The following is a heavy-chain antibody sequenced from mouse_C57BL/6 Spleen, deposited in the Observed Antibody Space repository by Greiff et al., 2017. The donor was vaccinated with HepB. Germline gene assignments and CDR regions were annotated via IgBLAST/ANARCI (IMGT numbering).Heavy chain of an antibody. Sequence: EVKVEESGPELVKPGASVKISCKASGYSFTGYYMHWVKQSHGNILDWIGYIYPYNGVSSYNQKFKGKATLTVDKSSSTAYMELRSLTSEDSAVYYCARRGCDDPYYFDYWGQGTTLTVAS. J-gene: IGHJ2*01. V-gene: IGHV1-31*01. CDR1: GYSFTGYY. D-gene: IGHD2-3*01. CDR3: ARRGCDDPYYFDY. CDR2: IYPYNGVS.